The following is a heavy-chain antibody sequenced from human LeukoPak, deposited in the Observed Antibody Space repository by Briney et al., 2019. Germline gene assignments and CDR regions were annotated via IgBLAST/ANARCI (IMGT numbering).Heavy chain of an antibody. CDR3: ARDLSGVAGYTYGRGIDY. Sequence: GGSLRLSCAASGFTFSSYWMSWVRQAPGKGLEWVANIKQDGSEKYYVDPVKGRFTISRDNAKTSLYLQMNSLRAEDTAVYYCARDLSGVAGYTYGRGIDYWGQGTLVTVSS. J-gene: IGHJ4*02. D-gene: IGHD5-18*01. CDR1: GFTFSSYW. V-gene: IGHV3-7*01. CDR2: IKQDGSEK.